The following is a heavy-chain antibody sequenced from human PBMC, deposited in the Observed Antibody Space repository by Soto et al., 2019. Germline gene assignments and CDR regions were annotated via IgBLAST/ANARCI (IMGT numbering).Heavy chain of an antibody. D-gene: IGHD3-3*01. CDR3: AKDPYYDFWSGYYYYYGMDV. Sequence: PGGSLRLSCAASGFTFSSYAMSWVRQAPGKGLEWVSAISGSGGSTYYADSVKGRFTISRDSSKNTLYLQMNSLRAEDTAVYYCAKDPYYDFWSGYYYYYGMDVWGQGTTVTVSS. CDR1: GFTFSSYA. J-gene: IGHJ6*02. CDR2: ISGSGGST. V-gene: IGHV3-23*01.